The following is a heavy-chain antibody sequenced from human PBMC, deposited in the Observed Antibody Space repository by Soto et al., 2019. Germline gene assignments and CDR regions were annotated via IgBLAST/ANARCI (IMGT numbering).Heavy chain of an antibody. CDR2: IYYSGST. CDR1: GGSVSSGSYC. V-gene: IGHV4-61*01. Sequence: SETLSHTCTVSGGSVSSGSYCWSWIRKPPGKGLEWIGYIYYSGSTNYNPSLKSRVTISVDTSKNQFSLKLSSVTAADTAVYYCARAKKGYYYYGMDVWGQGTTVTVSS. CDR3: ARAKKGYYYYGMDV. J-gene: IGHJ6*02.